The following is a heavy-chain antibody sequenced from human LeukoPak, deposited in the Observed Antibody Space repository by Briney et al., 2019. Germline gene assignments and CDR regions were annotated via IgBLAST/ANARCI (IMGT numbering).Heavy chain of an antibody. D-gene: IGHD5-18*01. J-gene: IGHJ4*02. Sequence: GGSLRLSRAASGFTFSSYAMSWVRQAPGKGLEWVSAISGSGGSTYYADSVKGRFTISRDNSKNTLYLQMNSLRAEDTAVYYSATPGYSYGIDYWGQGTLVTVSS. CDR1: GFTFSSYA. CDR3: ATPGYSYGIDY. V-gene: IGHV3-23*01. CDR2: ISGSGGST.